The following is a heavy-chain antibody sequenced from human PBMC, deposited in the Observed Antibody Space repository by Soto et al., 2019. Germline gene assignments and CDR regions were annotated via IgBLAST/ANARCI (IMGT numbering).Heavy chain of an antibody. Sequence: PGGSLRLSCAASGFTFSSYAMHWVRQAPGKGLEWVAVISYDGSNKYYADSVKGRFTISRDNSKNTLYLQMNSLRAEDTAVYYCARDGTRDHHSLYYYYGMDVWGQGTTVTSP. J-gene: IGHJ6*02. V-gene: IGHV3-30-3*01. CDR3: ARDGTRDHHSLYYYYGMDV. CDR1: GFTFSSYA. D-gene: IGHD6-13*01. CDR2: ISYDGSNK.